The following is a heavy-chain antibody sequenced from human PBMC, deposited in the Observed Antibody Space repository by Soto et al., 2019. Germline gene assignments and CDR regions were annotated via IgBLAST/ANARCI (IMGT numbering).Heavy chain of an antibody. D-gene: IGHD4-17*01. CDR2: IWYDGNKK. CDR3: ARDSGDGDYRFGMDV. CDR1: GFTFSAYG. J-gene: IGHJ6*02. V-gene: IGHV3-33*01. Sequence: QVQLVESGGGVVQPGRSLRLSCAASGFTFSAYGMHWVRQAPGKGLEWVAGIWYDGNKKYYADSLKGRCTISRDNSKNTLYLQMNSLRAEHTSMYYCARDSGDGDYRFGMDVWGQGTTVTVSS.